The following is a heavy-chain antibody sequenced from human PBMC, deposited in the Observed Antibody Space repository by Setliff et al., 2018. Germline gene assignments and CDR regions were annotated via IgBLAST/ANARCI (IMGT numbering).Heavy chain of an antibody. J-gene: IGHJ6*03. CDR1: GGTFSTYA. CDR3: ARVRDCSGGYYFYYYYYMDV. CDR2: IIPMFGTT. D-gene: IGHD2-15*01. V-gene: IGHV1-69*13. Sequence: ASVKVSCKASGGTFSTYAINWVRQAPGQGLEWMGGIIPMFGTTNYARKFQGRVTITADESTITAYMELRSLRSEDTAVYYCARVRDCSGGYYFYYYYYMDVWGKGTTVTVSS.